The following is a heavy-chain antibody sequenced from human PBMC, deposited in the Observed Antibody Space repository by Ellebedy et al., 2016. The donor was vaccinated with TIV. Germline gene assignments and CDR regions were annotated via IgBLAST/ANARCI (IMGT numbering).Heavy chain of an antibody. D-gene: IGHD6-19*01. Sequence: GESLKISCAASGFTFSSYRMNWVRQAPGQGLEWVSSISSGSASIYYADSVKGRFTISRDNSKNTLYLQMNSLRAEDTAVYYCAKGPAAVAGCYWGQGTLDTVSS. J-gene: IGHJ4*02. V-gene: IGHV3-21*04. CDR2: ISSGSASI. CDR1: GFTFSSYR. CDR3: AKGPAAVAGCY.